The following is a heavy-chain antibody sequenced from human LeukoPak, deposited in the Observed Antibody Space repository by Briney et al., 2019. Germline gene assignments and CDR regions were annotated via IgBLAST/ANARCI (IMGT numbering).Heavy chain of an antibody. V-gene: IGHV4-59*01. CDR3: ARYSSLSYYYYYMDV. D-gene: IGHD6-13*01. CDR1: GGSIGSYY. CDR2: IYYSGST. Sequence: NPSETLSLTCTVSGGSIGSYYWSWIRQPPGKGLEWIGYIYYSGSTNYNPSLKSRVTISVDTSKNQFSLKLSSVTAADTAVYYCARYSSLSYYYYYMDVWGKGTTVTVSS. J-gene: IGHJ6*03.